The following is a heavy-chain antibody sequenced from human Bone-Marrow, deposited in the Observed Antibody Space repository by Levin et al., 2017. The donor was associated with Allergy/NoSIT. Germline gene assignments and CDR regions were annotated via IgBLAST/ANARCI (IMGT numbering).Heavy chain of an antibody. CDR2: SIAILGTA. V-gene: IGHV1-69*08. J-gene: IGHJ5*02. CDR3: GTSVCSGENCYSDVWLDA. CDR1: GGIFSNFI. D-gene: IGHD2-15*01. Sequence: GGSLRLSCKASGGIFSNFIISWVRQAPGQGLEWMGRSIAILGTANYAEKFLGRVTLTTDTFTSTAYMELASLKFEDTAVYFCGTSVCSGENCYSDVWLDAWGQGTLVSVS.